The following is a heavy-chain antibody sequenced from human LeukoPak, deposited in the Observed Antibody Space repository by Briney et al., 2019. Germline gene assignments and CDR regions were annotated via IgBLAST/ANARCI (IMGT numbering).Heavy chain of an antibody. CDR2: ISSGSSYI. CDR1: GFTFSRDS. Sequence: GGSLRLSCATSGFTFSRDSMSWVRQAPGKGLEWVSSISSGSSYIYYADSVKGRFTISRDNAKSSLFLQMNSLRAEDTAVYYCARELYCSGGSCPYFDSWGQGTLVTVSS. J-gene: IGHJ4*02. D-gene: IGHD2-15*01. CDR3: ARELYCSGGSCPYFDS. V-gene: IGHV3-21*01.